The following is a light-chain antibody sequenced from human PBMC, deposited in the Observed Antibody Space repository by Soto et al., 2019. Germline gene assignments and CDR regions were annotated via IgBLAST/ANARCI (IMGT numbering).Light chain of an antibody. CDR1: QSVSSS. V-gene: IGKV3-11*01. CDR3: QQSSSWPPLT. J-gene: IGKJ4*01. Sequence: EIVLTQSPGTLSLSPGDSATLSCRASQSVSSSLAWYQQKPGQPPRLLIYAASNRATGIPARFSGSGSGTDFTLTISSLEPEDFAVYYCQQSSSWPPLTFGAGTKVEIK. CDR2: AAS.